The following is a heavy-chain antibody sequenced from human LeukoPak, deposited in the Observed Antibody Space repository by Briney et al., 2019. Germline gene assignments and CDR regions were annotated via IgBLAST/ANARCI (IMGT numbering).Heavy chain of an antibody. CDR2: ISGSGGST. J-gene: IGHJ5*02. CDR1: GFIFSSYA. CDR3: AKAAPMVRGVIFSWFDP. V-gene: IGHV3-23*01. Sequence: GGSLRLSCAASGFIFSSYAMSWVRQAPGKGLEWVSAISGSGGSTYYADSVKGRFTISRDNSKNTLYLQMNSLRAEDTAVYYCAKAAPMVRGVIFSWFDPWGQGTLVTVSS. D-gene: IGHD3-10*01.